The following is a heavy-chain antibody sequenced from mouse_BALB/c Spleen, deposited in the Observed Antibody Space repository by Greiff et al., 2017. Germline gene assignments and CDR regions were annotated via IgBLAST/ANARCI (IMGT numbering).Heavy chain of an antibody. CDR1: GYTFTDYY. J-gene: IGHJ2*01. Sequence: EVKLMESGPELVKPGASVKMSCKASGYTFTDYYMDWVKQSHGESFEWIGRVNPYNGGTSYNQKFKGKATLTVDKSSSTAYMELNSLTSEDSAVYYCAREDYYGSSFDYWGQGTTLTVSS. V-gene: IGHV1-19*01. CDR3: AREDYYGSSFDY. D-gene: IGHD1-1*01. CDR2: VNPYNGGT.